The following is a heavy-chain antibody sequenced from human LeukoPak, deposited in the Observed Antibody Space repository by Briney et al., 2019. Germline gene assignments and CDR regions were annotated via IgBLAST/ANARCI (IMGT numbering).Heavy chain of an antibody. Sequence: GGSLRLSCAASGFTFSSYEMNWVRQAPGKGLEWVSYISSSGSTIYYADSVKGRFTISRDKSKNSLYLQVNSLRAEDTALYYCARNFGVGDSSVPYYWGQGTLVTVSS. D-gene: IGHD3-22*01. CDR1: GFTFSSYE. CDR3: ARNFGVGDSSVPYY. J-gene: IGHJ4*02. CDR2: ISSSGSTI. V-gene: IGHV3-48*03.